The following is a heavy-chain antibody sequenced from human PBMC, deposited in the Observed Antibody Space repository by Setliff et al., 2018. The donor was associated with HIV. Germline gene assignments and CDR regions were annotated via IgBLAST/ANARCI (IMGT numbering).Heavy chain of an antibody. Sequence: PSETLSLTCTASGGSITSGGDSWSWIRQHPGKGLKWIGYISYSGITYYDPSLKSRLTMSVDTSNNQFSLKLSSATAADTAVYYCARVLGVRRDYYDSSAPLRAAFDIRGQGTMVTVSS. D-gene: IGHD3-22*01. CDR3: ARVLGVRRDYYDSSAPLRAAFDI. CDR1: GGSITSGGDS. V-gene: IGHV4-31*03. J-gene: IGHJ3*02. CDR2: ISYSGIT.